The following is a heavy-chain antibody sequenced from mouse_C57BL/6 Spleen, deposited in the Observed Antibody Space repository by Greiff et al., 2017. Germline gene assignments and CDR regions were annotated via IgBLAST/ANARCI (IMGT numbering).Heavy chain of an antibody. CDR1: GYTFTSYG. CDR2: IYPRSGNT. CDR3: ARGGYYSNYGAMDY. V-gene: IGHV1-81*01. Sequence: VQLQQSGAELARPGASVKLSCKASGYTFTSYGISWVKQRTGQGLEWIGEIYPRSGNTYYNEKFKGKATLTADKSSSTAYMELRSLTSEDSAVYFCARGGYYSNYGAMDYWGQGTSVTVSS. J-gene: IGHJ4*01. D-gene: IGHD2-5*01.